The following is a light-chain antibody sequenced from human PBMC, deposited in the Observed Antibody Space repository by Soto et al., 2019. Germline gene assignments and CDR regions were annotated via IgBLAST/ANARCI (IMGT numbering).Light chain of an antibody. CDR3: QQYNNWPWT. CDR2: GAS. J-gene: IGKJ1*01. CDR1: QSVSST. Sequence: EIVMTQSPATPSVSPGERATLSCRASQSVSSTLAWYPQKPGQAPRLLIYGASTRATGIPARFSGSGSGTEFTLTISSLQSEDFAVYYCQQYNNWPWTFGQGTKVEIK. V-gene: IGKV3-15*01.